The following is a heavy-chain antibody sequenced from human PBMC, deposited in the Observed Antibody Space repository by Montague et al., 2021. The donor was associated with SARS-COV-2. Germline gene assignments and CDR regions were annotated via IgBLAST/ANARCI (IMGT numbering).Heavy chain of an antibody. CDR1: GGSFKNYY. CDR3: ARVFDNSGYALDY. J-gene: IGHJ4*02. Sequence: SETLSLTCTVSGGSFKNYYWSWIRQPPGKGLEWIGHVHHDGSSGSANYNPSVWSRVTISVDTSKKQFSLHLSSVTPADTAVYFCARVFDNSGYALDYWGQGTQVTVSS. V-gene: IGHV4-59*01. CDR2: VHHDGSSGSA. D-gene: IGHD5-12*01.